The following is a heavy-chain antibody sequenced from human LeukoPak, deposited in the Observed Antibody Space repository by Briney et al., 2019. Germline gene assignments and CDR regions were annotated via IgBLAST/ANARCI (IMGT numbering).Heavy chain of an antibody. CDR2: IRSKAYGGTT. D-gene: IGHD2-8*01. CDR3: SRDDGYCTNGECQGGDFYYHYMDV. V-gene: IGHV3-49*04. Sequence: RPGGSLRLSCAASGFTFGDYAMSWVRQAPGKGLEWVGFIRSKAYGGTTEHAASVKGRFTISRDDSKSIAYLQMDSLKTEDTAMYYCSRDDGYCTNGECQGGDFYYHYMDVWGKGTTVTVSS. J-gene: IGHJ6*03. CDR1: GFTFGDYA.